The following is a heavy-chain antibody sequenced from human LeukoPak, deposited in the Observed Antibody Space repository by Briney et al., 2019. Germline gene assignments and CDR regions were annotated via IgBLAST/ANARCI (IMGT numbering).Heavy chain of an antibody. Sequence: GGSLRLSCAASGFTFSSYAMSWVRQAPGKGLEWVSAMSGSGGSTYYAGSVKGRFTISRDNSKNTLYLQMNSLRAEDTAVYYCAKGTGSFLDYYYYYMDVWGKGTTVTVSS. CDR1: GFTFSSYA. CDR3: AKGTGSFLDYYYYYMDV. CDR2: MSGSGGST. D-gene: IGHD6-13*01. J-gene: IGHJ6*03. V-gene: IGHV3-23*01.